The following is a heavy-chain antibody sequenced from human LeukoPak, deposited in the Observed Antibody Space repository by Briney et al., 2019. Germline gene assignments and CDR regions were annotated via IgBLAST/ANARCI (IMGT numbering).Heavy chain of an antibody. V-gene: IGHV4-39*01. D-gene: IGHD2-15*01. CDR3: ARHFSFWVVAAGYYFDY. Sequence: SETLSLTCTVSGGSISSSSYYWGWIRQPPGEGLGWIGSIYYSGSTYYNPSLKSRVTISVDTSKNQFSLKLSSVTAADTAVYYCARHFSFWVVAAGYYFDYWGQGTLVTVSS. CDR2: IYYSGST. J-gene: IGHJ4*02. CDR1: GGSISSSSYY.